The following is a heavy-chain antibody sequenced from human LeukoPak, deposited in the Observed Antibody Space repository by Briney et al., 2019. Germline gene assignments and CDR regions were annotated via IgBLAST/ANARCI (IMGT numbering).Heavy chain of an antibody. V-gene: IGHV3-30*18. D-gene: IGHD3-3*01. CDR3: AKESRPYYDFWSGHNWFDP. Sequence: GGSLRLSCAASGFTFSSYGMHWVRQAPGKGLEWVAVISYDGSNKYYADSVKGRFTISRDNSKNTLYLQMNSLGAEDTAVYYCAKESRPYYDFWSGHNWFDPWGQGTLVTVSS. CDR2: ISYDGSNK. CDR1: GFTFSSYG. J-gene: IGHJ5*02.